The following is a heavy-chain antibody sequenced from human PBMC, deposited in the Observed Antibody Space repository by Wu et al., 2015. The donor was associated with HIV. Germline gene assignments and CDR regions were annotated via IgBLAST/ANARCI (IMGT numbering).Heavy chain of an antibody. J-gene: IGHJ6*02. CDR3: AREKLGSGYYRYYYYYGMDV. Sequence: QVQLVQSGAEVKKPGSSVKVSCKASGGTFSSYAISWVRQAPGQGLEWMGGIIPIFGTANYAQKFQGRVTITADESTSTAYMELSSLRSEDTAVYYCAREKLGSGYYRYYYYYGMDVWGQGTTVTVSS. CDR1: GGTFSSYA. D-gene: IGHD3-3*01. CDR2: IIPIFGTA. V-gene: IGHV1-69*12.